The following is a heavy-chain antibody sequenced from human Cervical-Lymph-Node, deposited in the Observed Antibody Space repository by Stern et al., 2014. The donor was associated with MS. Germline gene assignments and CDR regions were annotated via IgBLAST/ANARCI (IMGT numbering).Heavy chain of an antibody. Sequence: QVQLVESGAEVKKPGASVKVSCKASGYTFTSYGISWVRQAPGQGLEWMGLSSAYDGNSSYAQKPQGRCTMTKDTSPSTAYMELSSLRSDDTGVYYCARGLLGSENAFDIWGQGTMVTVSS. CDR2: SSAYDGNS. V-gene: IGHV1-18*01. CDR3: ARGLLGSENAFDI. J-gene: IGHJ3*02. CDR1: GYTFTSYG. D-gene: IGHD2-15*01.